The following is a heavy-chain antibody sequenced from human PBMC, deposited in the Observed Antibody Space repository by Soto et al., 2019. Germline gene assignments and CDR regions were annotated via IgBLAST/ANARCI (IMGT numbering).Heavy chain of an antibody. D-gene: IGHD4-17*01. V-gene: IGHV3-13*04. CDR1: GFTFSSYD. J-gene: IGHJ6*02. CDR2: IGTAGDT. CDR3: AREDGDRRGMDV. Sequence: EVQLVESGGGLVQPGGSLRLSCAASGFTFSSYDMHWVRQATGKGLEWVSAIGTAGDTYYPGSVKGRFTISRENAKNSLYLQMNSLRGGDTAVYSCAREDGDRRGMDVWGQGTTVTVS.